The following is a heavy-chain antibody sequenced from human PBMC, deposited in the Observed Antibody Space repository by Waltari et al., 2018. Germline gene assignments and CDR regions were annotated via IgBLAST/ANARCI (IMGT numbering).Heavy chain of an antibody. Sequence: EVQLVESGGGLIQPGGSLRHPGEDSGLTGRLSSMSRVRQAPGKGLEWLSAIYSGGNTFYADSVKGRFNISIDNSKNTLYLQMNSLRVDDTAVYYCARDDSYGQFMRFDFWGQGTVVTVSS. CDR1: GLTGRLSS. D-gene: IGHD5-18*01. CDR2: IYSGGNT. J-gene: IGHJ4*02. CDR3: ARDDSYGQFMRFDF. V-gene: IGHV3-53*01.